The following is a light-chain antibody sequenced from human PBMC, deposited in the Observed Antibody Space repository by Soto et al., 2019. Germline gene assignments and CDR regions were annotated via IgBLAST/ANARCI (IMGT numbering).Light chain of an antibody. Sequence: QSVLTQPASVSGSPGQSITMSCTGTSSDVGGYNYVSWYQQHPGKAPKLMIYEVSNRPSGVSNRFSGSKSGNTASLTISGLQAEDEADYYCRSYTSSSTYVFGTGTKLTVL. CDR1: SSDVGGYNY. CDR2: EVS. V-gene: IGLV2-14*01. CDR3: RSYTSSSTYV. J-gene: IGLJ1*01.